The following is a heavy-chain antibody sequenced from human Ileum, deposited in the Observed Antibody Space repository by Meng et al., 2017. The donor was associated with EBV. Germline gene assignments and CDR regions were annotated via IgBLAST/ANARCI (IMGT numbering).Heavy chain of an antibody. V-gene: IGHV4-59*01. CDR3: AKGGQWDPLDS. CDR2: FYEGTT. J-gene: IGHJ4*02. Sequence: QLHLQESGPGLVKPSGTLSLTCDVSGFSISGNYWSWIRQSPVKGLEWIGFFYEGTTNYNPSLKSRVTIAAGPANNQISLRLSSVTSADTAVYYCAKGGQWDPLDSWGRGILVTVSS. CDR1: GFSISGNY. D-gene: IGHD1-26*01.